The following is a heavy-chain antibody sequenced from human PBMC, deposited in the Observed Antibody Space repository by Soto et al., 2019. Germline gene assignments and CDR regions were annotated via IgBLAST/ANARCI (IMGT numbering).Heavy chain of an antibody. CDR3: ARIIEMATTKRGAFDI. CDR1: GFTFSSYA. Sequence: GGSLRLSCAASGFTFSSYAMHRVRQAPGKGLEWVAVISYDGSNKYYADSVKGRFTISRDNSKNTLYLQMNSLRAEDTAVYYCARIIEMATTKRGAFDIWGQGTMVTVSS. CDR2: ISYDGSNK. V-gene: IGHV3-30-3*01. D-gene: IGHD5-12*01. J-gene: IGHJ3*02.